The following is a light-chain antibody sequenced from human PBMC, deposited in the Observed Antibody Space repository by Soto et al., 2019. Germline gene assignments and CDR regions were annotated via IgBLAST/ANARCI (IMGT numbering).Light chain of an antibody. CDR3: SSYTSIMAVV. CDR2: DVT. CDR1: SYDIGPYNY. J-gene: IGLJ3*02. Sequence: QSALTQPASVSGSPGQSITISCTGTSYDIGPYNYVSWYQQHPGKAPKLLIYDVTNRASGVSDRFSGSRSGRTASLTISGLQAEDGADDYCSSYTSIMAVVFGGGTQLTVL. V-gene: IGLV2-14*03.